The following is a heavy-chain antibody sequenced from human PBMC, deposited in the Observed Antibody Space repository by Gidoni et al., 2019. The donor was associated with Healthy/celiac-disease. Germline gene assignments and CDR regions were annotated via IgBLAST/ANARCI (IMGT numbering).Heavy chain of an antibody. V-gene: IGHV3-15*01. CDR2: IKSKTDGGTT. CDR1: GITLSNAW. Sequence: EVQLVESGGGLVKPGGSVRVSCAVSGITLSNAWMSWVRQAPGKGLELVGRIKSKTDGGTTDYSAPVKGRFTSSRDASKNTLYLQMNSLKTEDTAVYYCTTVTAVGPIWGQGTMVTVSS. CDR3: TTVTAVGPI. J-gene: IGHJ3*02. D-gene: IGHD1-20*01.